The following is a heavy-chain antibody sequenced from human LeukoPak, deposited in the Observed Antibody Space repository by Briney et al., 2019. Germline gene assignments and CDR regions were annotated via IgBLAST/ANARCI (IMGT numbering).Heavy chain of an antibody. V-gene: IGHV3-23*01. Sequence: GGSMRLSCAASGFTFSSYVMSWVRQAPGTGLEWVSVISGSGGSTYYADSVKGRFTISRDNSKNTLYLQMNSLRAEDTAVYYCAKEYCSTISCYAYYFDYWGQGTLVTVSS. D-gene: IGHD2-2*01. CDR3: AKEYCSTISCYAYYFDY. J-gene: IGHJ4*02. CDR1: GFTFSSYV. CDR2: ISGSGGST.